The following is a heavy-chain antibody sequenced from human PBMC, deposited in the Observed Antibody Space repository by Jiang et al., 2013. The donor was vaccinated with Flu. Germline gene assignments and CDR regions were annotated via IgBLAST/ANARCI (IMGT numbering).Heavy chain of an antibody. D-gene: IGHD3-3*01. CDR3: ARDRRRYDFWSGYPFVDEPYFDY. CDR2: IKQDGSEK. Sequence: GGLVQPGGSLRLSCAASGFTFSSYWMSWVRQAPGKGLEWVANIKQDGSEKYYVDSVKGRFTISRDNAKNSLYLQMNSLRAEDTAVYYCARDRRRYDFWSGYPFVDEPYFDYWGQGTLVTVSS. V-gene: IGHV3-7*03. J-gene: IGHJ4*02. CDR1: GFTFSSYW.